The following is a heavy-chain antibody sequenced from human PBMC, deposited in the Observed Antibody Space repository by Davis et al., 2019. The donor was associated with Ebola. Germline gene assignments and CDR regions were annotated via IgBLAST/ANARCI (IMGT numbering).Heavy chain of an antibody. CDR1: GGSFSGYY. CDR2: INHSGST. D-gene: IGHD3-10*01. V-gene: IGHV4-34*01. J-gene: IGHJ6*02. Sequence: MPSETLSLTCAVYGGSFSGYYWSWIRQPPGKGLEWIGEINHSGSTNYNPSLKSRVTISVDTSKNQFSLKLSSVTAADTAVYYCARGDYSGSGSFSDYYRMDVWGRGTTVTVSS. CDR3: ARGDYSGSGSFSDYYRMDV.